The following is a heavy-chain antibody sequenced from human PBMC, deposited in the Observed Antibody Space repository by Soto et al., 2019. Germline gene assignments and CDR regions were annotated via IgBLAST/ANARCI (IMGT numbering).Heavy chain of an antibody. CDR1: GYTFTSYD. V-gene: IGHV1-8*01. CDR2: LNPNSGNT. CDR3: ASSLGYCSGGSCYPTANWFDP. J-gene: IGHJ5*02. D-gene: IGHD2-15*01. Sequence: QVQLVQSGAEVKKPGASVKVSCKASGYTFTSYDIDWVRQATGQGLEWMGWLNPNSGNTGYAQKFQGRVTMTMNTSISTAYMELSSLRSDDTAVYYCASSLGYCSGGSCYPTANWFDPCGQGTLFTVSS.